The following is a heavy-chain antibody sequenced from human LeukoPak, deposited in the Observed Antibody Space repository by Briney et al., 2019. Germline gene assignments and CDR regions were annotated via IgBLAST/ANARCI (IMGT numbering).Heavy chain of an antibody. V-gene: IGHV4-34*01. Sequence: SETLSLTCAVSGGSISGNYWCWIRIPPRTGMGRVGVVSLSGSAISNTSLKSRVTISVGTSKNQFSLKLSSVTAADTAVYYCACVKYYDVWSGYQNYHWFETSGQG. CDR3: ACVKYYDVWSGYQNYHWFET. CDR2: VSLSGSA. J-gene: IGHJ5*02. D-gene: IGHD3-3*01. CDR1: GGSISGNY.